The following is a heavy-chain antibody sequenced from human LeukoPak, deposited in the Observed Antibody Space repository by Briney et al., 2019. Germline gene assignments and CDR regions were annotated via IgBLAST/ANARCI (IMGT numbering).Heavy chain of an antibody. D-gene: IGHD3-22*01. V-gene: IGHV1-2*02. CDR1: GYTFTGYY. CDR2: INPNSGGT. CDR3: AGWRYYYDSSGYYYRNQYGMDV. Sequence: ASVKVSCKASGYTFTGYYMHWVRQAPGQGLEWMGWINPNSGGTNYAQKFQGRVTMTRDTSISTAYMELSRLRSDDTAMYYCAGWRYYYDSSGYYYRNQYGMDVWGQGTTVTVSS. J-gene: IGHJ6*02.